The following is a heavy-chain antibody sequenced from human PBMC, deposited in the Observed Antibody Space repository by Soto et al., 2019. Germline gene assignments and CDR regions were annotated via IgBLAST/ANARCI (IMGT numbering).Heavy chain of an antibody. CDR1: GGTFSSYA. CDR2: IIPIFGTA. D-gene: IGHD3-3*01. J-gene: IGHJ4*02. Sequence: SVKVSCKASGGTFSSYAISWVRQAPGQGLEWMGGIIPIFGTANYAHKFQGRVTITADESTSTAYMELSSLRSEDTAVYYCASLLITIFGVVPYWGQGTLVTVSS. CDR3: ASLLITIFGVVPY. V-gene: IGHV1-69*13.